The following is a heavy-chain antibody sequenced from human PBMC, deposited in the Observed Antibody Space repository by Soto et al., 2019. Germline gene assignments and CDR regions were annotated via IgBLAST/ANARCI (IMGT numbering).Heavy chain of an antibody. CDR1: GYSISSDDY. D-gene: IGHD2-2*01. CDR2: ISHSGST. CDR3: ARDRVVAAAVPGLYYHYGLDV. Sequence: SETLSLTCGVYGYSISSDDYWGWIRQPPGRGLEWMWSISHSGSTQYNPSLKSRVIISVDTSKNQFSLKLTSLTAADTAVYYCARDRVVAAAVPGLYYHYGLDVWGQGTTVTVSS. V-gene: IGHV4-38-2*02. J-gene: IGHJ6*02.